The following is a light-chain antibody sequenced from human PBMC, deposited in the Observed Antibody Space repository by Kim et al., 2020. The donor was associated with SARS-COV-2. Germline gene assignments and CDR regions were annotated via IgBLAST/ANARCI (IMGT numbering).Light chain of an antibody. CDR3: QAWDSNTAHVG. V-gene: IGLV3-1*01. Sequence: SYELTQPPSVSVSPGQTASITCSGDKLGDKYACWYQQKPGQSPVLVIYQDKKRPSGVPERFSGFNSGNTATLTISGTQAMDEADYYCQAWDSNTAHVGFGGGTQLTVL. CDR1: KLGDKY. CDR2: QDK. J-gene: IGLJ2*01.